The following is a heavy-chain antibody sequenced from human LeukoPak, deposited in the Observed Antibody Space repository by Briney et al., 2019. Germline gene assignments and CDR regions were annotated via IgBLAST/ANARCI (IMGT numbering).Heavy chain of an antibody. V-gene: IGHV1-18*01. Sequence: ASVRVSCKASGYTFTSYALSWVQQAPGQGLEWMGWISANNGDTNYAQKFQARATLTTDTSTSTAYMELRSLRSDDTAVYYCARDVNSAFDYWGQGTLVTVSS. D-gene: IGHD1-1*01. CDR3: ARDVNSAFDY. J-gene: IGHJ4*02. CDR2: ISANNGDT. CDR1: GYTFTSYA.